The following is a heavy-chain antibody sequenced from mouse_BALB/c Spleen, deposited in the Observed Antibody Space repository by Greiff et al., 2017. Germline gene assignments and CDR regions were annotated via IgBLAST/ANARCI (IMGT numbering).Heavy chain of an antibody. J-gene: IGHJ4*01. CDR2: ISSGSSTI. V-gene: IGHV5-17*02. CDR1: GFTFSSFG. CDR3: ARDGYGGAMDY. Sequence: EVQLVESGGGLVQPGGSRKLSCAASGFTFSSFGMHWVRQAPEKGLEWVAYISSGSSTIYYADTVKGRFTISRDNPKNTLFLQMTSLRSEDTAMYYCARDGYGGAMDYWGQGTSVTVSS. D-gene: IGHD2-14*01.